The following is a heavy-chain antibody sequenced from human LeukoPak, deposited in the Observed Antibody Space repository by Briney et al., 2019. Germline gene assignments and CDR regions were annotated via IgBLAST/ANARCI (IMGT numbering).Heavy chain of an antibody. V-gene: IGHV7-4-1*02. CDR1: GYTFTSYA. D-gene: IGHD5-12*01. J-gene: IGHJ4*02. Sequence: GASVKVSCKASGYTFTSYAMHWVRQAPGQGLEWMGWINTSTGNPTYAQGFTGRFVFSLDTSVSTAYLQISSLKAEDTAVYYCARNSGYESDGAPSIDYWGQGTLVTVSS. CDR2: INTSTGNP. CDR3: ARNSGYESDGAPSIDY.